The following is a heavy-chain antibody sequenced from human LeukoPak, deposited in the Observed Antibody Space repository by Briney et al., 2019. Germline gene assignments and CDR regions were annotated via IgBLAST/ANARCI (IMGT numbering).Heavy chain of an antibody. V-gene: IGHV4-34*01. CDR2: INHSGST. CDR3: ARSRGYYYYMDV. Sequence: SETLSLTCAVYGGSFSGYYWSWIRQPPGKGLEWIGEINHSGSTNYDPSLKSRVTISVDTSKNQFSLKLSSVTAADTAVYYCARSRGYYYYMDVWGKGTTVTVSS. J-gene: IGHJ6*03. D-gene: IGHD3-10*01. CDR1: GGSFSGYY.